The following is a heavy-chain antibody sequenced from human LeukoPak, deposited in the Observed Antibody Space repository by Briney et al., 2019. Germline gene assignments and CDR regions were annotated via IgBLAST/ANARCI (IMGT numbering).Heavy chain of an antibody. V-gene: IGHV4-59*08. CDR2: IYYSGST. CDR3: ARCHDYGDYEDAFDI. Sequence: SETLSLTCTVSGGSISSYYWSWIRQPPGKGLEWIGYIYYSGSTNYNPSLKSRVTISVDTSKNQFSLKLSSVTAADTAVYYCARCHDYGDYEDAFDIWGQGTMVTVSS. J-gene: IGHJ3*02. CDR1: GGSISSYY. D-gene: IGHD4-17*01.